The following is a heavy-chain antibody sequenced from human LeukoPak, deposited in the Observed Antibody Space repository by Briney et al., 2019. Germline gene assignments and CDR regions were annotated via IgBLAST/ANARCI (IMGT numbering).Heavy chain of an antibody. CDR2: ISYDGSNK. CDR3: ARAGSGSYGSRGPSWFDP. J-gene: IGHJ5*02. V-gene: IGHV3-30*04. Sequence: GSLRLSCAASGFTFSSYAMHWVRQAPGKGLEWVAVISYDGSNKYYADSVKGRFTISRDNSKNTLYLQMNSLRAEDTAVYYCARAGSGSYGSRGPSWFDPWGQGTLVTVSS. D-gene: IGHD3-10*01. CDR1: GFTFSSYA.